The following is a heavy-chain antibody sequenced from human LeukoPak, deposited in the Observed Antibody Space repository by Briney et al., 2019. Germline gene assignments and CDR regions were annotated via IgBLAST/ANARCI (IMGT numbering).Heavy chain of an antibody. CDR1: GYTFTSYA. V-gene: IGHV1-3*01. CDR3: AGDSSDKGFDY. CDR2: INAGNGNT. J-gene: IGHJ4*02. D-gene: IGHD2-2*01. Sequence: ASVKVSCKASGYTFTSYAMHWVRQAPGQRLGWMGWINAGNGNTKYSQKFQGRVTITADESTSTAYMELSSLRSEDTAVYYCAGDSSDKGFDYWGQGTLVTVSS.